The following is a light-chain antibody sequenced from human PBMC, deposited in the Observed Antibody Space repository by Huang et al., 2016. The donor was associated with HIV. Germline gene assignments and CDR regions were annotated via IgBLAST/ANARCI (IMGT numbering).Light chain of an antibody. J-gene: IGKJ2*01. V-gene: IGKV3-15*01. CDR1: QSLTTN. Sequence: EIVLTQSPATLSVSPGERVTLSCRTSQSLTTNLAWYQQKPGQAPRLLIYGTSTRANAIPARFSGSGSGTEFTLTISGLQPKDFAVYSCQHYKTFGRGTKLEIK. CDR2: GTS. CDR3: QHYKT.